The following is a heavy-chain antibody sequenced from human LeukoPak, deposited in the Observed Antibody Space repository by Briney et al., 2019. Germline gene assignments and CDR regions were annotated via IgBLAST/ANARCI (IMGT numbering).Heavy chain of an antibody. V-gene: IGHV3-21*01. CDR3: AREIVVPAAIADP. CDR1: GFTFSNAW. Sequence: GGSLRLSCAASGFTFSNAWMSWVRQAPGKGLEWVSSISSSSSYIYYADSVKGRFTISRDNAKNSLYLQMNSLRAEDTAVYYCAREIVVPAAIADPWGQGTLVTVPS. J-gene: IGHJ5*02. D-gene: IGHD2-2*01. CDR2: ISSSSSYI.